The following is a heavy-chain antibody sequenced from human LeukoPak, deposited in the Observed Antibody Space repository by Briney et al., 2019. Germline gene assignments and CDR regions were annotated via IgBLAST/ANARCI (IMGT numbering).Heavy chain of an antibody. CDR3: AARSHPFDY. V-gene: IGHV1-2*02. Sequence: ASVKVSCKTSGYTFTAYYIHWVRQAPGQGLEWMGWLTPISGVTNYAQEFQGRVTMTRDTSITTAYMELSSLRSDDTAVYFCAARSHPFDYWGQGTLVTVSS. J-gene: IGHJ4*02. CDR1: GYTFTAYY. CDR2: LTPISGVT.